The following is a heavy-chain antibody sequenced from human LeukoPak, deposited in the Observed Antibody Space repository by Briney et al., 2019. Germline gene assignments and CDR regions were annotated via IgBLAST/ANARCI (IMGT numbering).Heavy chain of an antibody. J-gene: IGHJ4*02. V-gene: IGHV4-59*08. CDR3: ARHGGTLDYFDS. Sequence: KPSETLSLTCSVSNGSISTYYWSGIRQSPGKGLEWIGYIYYGGTTSYNPSLKRRVTISVHSPKNHFSLRLTSLTAADTALYYCARHGGTLDYFDSWGPGSLVIVSS. D-gene: IGHD1-26*01. CDR1: NGSISTYY. CDR2: IYYGGTT.